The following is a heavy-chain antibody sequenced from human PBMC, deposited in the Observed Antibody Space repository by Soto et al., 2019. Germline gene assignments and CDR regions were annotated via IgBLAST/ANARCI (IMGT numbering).Heavy chain of an antibody. Sequence: QVQLVQSGAEVKKPGASVKVSCKASGYTFTSYAMHWVRQAPGQRLEWMGWINAGNGNTKYSQKFQGRVTITRDTSASTAYMELSSLRSEDTAVYYCARAPHLVVVVVAATHLFDYWGQGTLVTVSS. V-gene: IGHV1-3*01. CDR3: ARAPHLVVVVVAATHLFDY. CDR1: GYTFTSYA. D-gene: IGHD2-15*01. CDR2: INAGNGNT. J-gene: IGHJ4*02.